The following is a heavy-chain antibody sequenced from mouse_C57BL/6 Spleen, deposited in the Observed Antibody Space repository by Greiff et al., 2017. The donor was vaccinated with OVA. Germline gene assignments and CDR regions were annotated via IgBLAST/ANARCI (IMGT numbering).Heavy chain of an antibody. CDR3: ARDERRGLDY. Sequence: EVKLLESGPGLVKPSQSLSLTCSVTGYSITSGYYWNWIRQFPGNKLEWMGYISYDGSNNYNPSLKNRISITRDTSKNQFFLKLNSVTTEDTATYYCARDERRGLDYWGQGTTLTVSS. CDR2: ISYDGSN. CDR1: GYSITSGYY. V-gene: IGHV3-6*01. J-gene: IGHJ2*01.